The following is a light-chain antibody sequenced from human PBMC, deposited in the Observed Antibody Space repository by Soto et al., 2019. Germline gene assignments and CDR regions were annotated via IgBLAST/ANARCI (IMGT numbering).Light chain of an antibody. J-gene: IGKJ4*01. V-gene: IGKV2-28*01. Sequence: DIVLTQSSLSLPVTPGEPASISCRSSQSLLHSDGYNYLDWYMQKPGQSPQLLIYSGSHRASGVPDRFSGSGSGKDFTLKISRVEAEDVGVYYCMQALQTPVTFGGGTKVEIK. CDR2: SGS. CDR3: MQALQTPVT. CDR1: QSLLHSDGYNY.